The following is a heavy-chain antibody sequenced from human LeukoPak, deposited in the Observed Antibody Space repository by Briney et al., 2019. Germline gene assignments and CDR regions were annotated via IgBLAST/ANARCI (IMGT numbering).Heavy chain of an antibody. CDR3: ARNCSSTTCYRF. CDR1: GFTFSSYG. Sequence: PGTSLRLSCAASGFTFSSYGMRWVRQGPGKGLEWVAVISYDGSNKYYADSVKGRFTISRDDSKNTLYLQMNSLRAEDTAVYYCARNCSSTTCYRFWGQGTLVTVSS. D-gene: IGHD2-2*01. V-gene: IGHV3-30*03. CDR2: ISYDGSNK. J-gene: IGHJ4*02.